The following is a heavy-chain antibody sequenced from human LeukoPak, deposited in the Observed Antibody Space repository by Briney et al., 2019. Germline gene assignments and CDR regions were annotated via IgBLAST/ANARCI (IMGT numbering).Heavy chain of an antibody. CDR2: INPNTGDT. D-gene: IGHD4-4*01. Sequence: GASVKVSCKASGYTFTAYYMHWVRQAPGQGLEWMGWINPNTGDTNSAERFQGRVTMTRDSSISTAYLELSRLTSDDTAVYYCAREDYSNHRDDYWGQGTLVTVSS. V-gene: IGHV1-2*02. J-gene: IGHJ4*02. CDR3: AREDYSNHRDDY. CDR1: GYTFTAYY.